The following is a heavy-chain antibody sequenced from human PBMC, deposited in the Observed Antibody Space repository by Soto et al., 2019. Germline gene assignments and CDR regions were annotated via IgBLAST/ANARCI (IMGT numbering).Heavy chain of an antibody. J-gene: IGHJ4*02. CDR1: GGSFSGYY. Sequence: SETLSLTCAGYGGSFSGYYWSWIRQPPGKGLEWIGEINHSGSTNYNPSLKSRVTISVDTSKNQFSLKLSSVTAADTAVYYCATWPHYYDSSGYPFDYWGQGTLVTVSS. D-gene: IGHD3-22*01. CDR2: INHSGST. V-gene: IGHV4-34*01. CDR3: ATWPHYYDSSGYPFDY.